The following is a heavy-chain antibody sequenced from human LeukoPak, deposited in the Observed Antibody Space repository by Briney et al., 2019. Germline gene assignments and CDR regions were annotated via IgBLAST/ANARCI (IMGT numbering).Heavy chain of an antibody. CDR1: GFTFSSYN. V-gene: IGHV3-21*01. CDR2: ISSTSSYI. D-gene: IGHD3-9*01. J-gene: IGHJ5*02. CDR3: ARDDMMEDPDILTGSGWFDP. Sequence: PGGSLRLSCAASGFTFSSYNMNWVRQAPGKGLEWVSSISSTSSYIYYADSVKGRFTISRDNAKNSLYLQMNSLRAEDSAVYYCARDDMMEDPDILTGSGWFDPWGQGTLVTVSS.